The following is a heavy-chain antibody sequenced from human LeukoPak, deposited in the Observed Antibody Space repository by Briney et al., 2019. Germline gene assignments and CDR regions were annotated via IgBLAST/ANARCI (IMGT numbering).Heavy chain of an antibody. Sequence: GGSLRLSCAASGFTFSSYAMHWVRQAPGKGLEWVAVISYDGSNKYYADSVKGRFTISRDNSKNTLYLQMNSLRAEDTAVYYCARESDYDYYDSSGPDWGQGTLVTVSS. CDR2: ISYDGSNK. J-gene: IGHJ4*02. V-gene: IGHV3-30*04. D-gene: IGHD3-22*01. CDR3: ARESDYDYYDSSGPD. CDR1: GFTFSSYA.